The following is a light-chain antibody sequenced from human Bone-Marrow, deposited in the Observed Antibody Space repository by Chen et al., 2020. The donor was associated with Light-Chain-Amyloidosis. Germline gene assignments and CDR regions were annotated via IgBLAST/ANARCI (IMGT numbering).Light chain of an antibody. CDR3: QSYQGSSQGV. CDR1: SGSSATNY. J-gene: IGLJ3*02. V-gene: IGLV6-57*01. CDR2: EAD. Sequence: NFMLTQPHSVSESPGKTVIISCTRSSGSSATNYVQWYQQRPGSSPTTVIYEADQRPSGVPDRFSGSIDRSSNSASLTSSGLKTEDEADYCCQSYQGSSQGVFGGGTKLTVL.